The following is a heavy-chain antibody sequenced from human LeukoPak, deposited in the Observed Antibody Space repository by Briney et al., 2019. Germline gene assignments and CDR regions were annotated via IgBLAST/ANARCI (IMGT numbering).Heavy chain of an antibody. J-gene: IGHJ4*02. D-gene: IGHD3-9*01. V-gene: IGHV1-8*01. CDR3: TRGGEILTHYKHIVY. CDR1: GYSFTSYD. CDR2: MNRSAGDT. Sequence: ASVNVSCKSSGYSFTSYDINGLRQATGQGLAWMAYMNRSAGDTGVTQKVQGRVTMTSDPSINTAYMELTSLRSEDTAVYFCTRGGEILTHYKHIVYWGQGTLVTVSS.